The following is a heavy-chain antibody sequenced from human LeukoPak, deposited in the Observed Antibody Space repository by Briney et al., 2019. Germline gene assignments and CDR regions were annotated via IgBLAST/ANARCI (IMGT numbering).Heavy chain of an antibody. CDR2: INPNSGGT. J-gene: IGHJ6*03. Sequence: ASVTVSCKSSGYTFTGYYMHWVRQAPGQGLAWMGWINPNSGGTNYAQKFQGRVTMTRDTSISTAYMELSRLRSDDTAVYYCARDTTERYYYYDMDVWGKGTTVTVSS. CDR1: GYTFTGYY. V-gene: IGHV1-2*02. D-gene: IGHD1-1*01. CDR3: ARDTTERYYYYDMDV.